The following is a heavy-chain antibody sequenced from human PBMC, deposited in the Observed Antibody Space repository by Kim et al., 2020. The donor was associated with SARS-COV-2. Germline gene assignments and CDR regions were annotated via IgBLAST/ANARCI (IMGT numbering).Heavy chain of an antibody. D-gene: IGHD3-3*01. V-gene: IGHV5-51*01. CDR1: GYSFTSYW. J-gene: IGHJ6*02. Sequence: GESLKISCKGSGYSFTSYWIGWVRQMPGKGLEWMGIIYPGDSDTRYSPSFQGQVTISADKSISTAYLQWSSLKASDTAMYYCARRNRDYDFWSGYYRDYYYYGMDVWGQGTTVTVSS. CDR3: ARRNRDYDFWSGYYRDYYYYGMDV. CDR2: IYPGDSDT.